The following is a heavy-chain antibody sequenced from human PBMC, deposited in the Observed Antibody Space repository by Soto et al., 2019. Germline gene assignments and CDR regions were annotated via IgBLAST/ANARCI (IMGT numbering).Heavy chain of an antibody. V-gene: IGHV4-4*07. CDR3: AGAPDYRLNWFDP. J-gene: IGHJ5*02. Sequence: SDTLSLTCTVSCGSISSYYWSWIRQPAGKGLEWIGRIYTSGSTNYNPSLKSRVTMSVDTSKNQFSLKLSSVTAADTAVYYCAGAPDYRLNWFDPWGQGTLVTVSS. CDR1: CGSISSYY. D-gene: IGHD4-4*01. CDR2: IYTSGST.